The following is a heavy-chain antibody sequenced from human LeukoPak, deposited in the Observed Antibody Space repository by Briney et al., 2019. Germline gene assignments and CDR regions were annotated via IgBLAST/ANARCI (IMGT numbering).Heavy chain of an antibody. CDR1: GFTVSSAY. V-gene: IGHV3-53*01. CDR2: IYSGGST. Sequence: GGSLRLSCAASGFTVSSAYMSWVRQAPGKGLEWVSVIYSGGSTYYADSVKGRFTISRDNLKNMVFLQMSTLRAEDTAIYYCAKSHASIWNVYDYWGQGTLVTVSS. D-gene: IGHD6-13*01. CDR3: AKSHASIWNVYDY. J-gene: IGHJ4*02.